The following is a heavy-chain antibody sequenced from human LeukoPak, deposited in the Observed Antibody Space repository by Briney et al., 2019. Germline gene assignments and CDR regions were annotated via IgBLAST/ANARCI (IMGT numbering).Heavy chain of an antibody. CDR1: GYTFSSYW. D-gene: IGHD3-10*01. CDR2: INEDGGVK. J-gene: IGHJ6*02. Sequence: PGGSLRLSCAASGYTFSSYWMSWVRQAPGKGLEWVANINEDGGVKYYVDSVKGRFTISRDNAKNSLSLQMNSLRAEDTVVYYCARGSFNGSGSYSYYYYYGMDVWGQGTTVTVSS. CDR3: ARGSFNGSGSYSYYYYYGMDV. V-gene: IGHV3-7*01.